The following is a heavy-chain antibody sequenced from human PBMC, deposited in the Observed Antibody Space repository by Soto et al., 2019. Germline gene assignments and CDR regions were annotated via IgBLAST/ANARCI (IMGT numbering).Heavy chain of an antibody. CDR2: MSYDGSNR. J-gene: IGHJ6*02. D-gene: IGHD5-18*01. V-gene: IGHV3-30*18. CDR1: GFTFSSYD. Sequence: QVQLVESGGGVVQPGRSLRLSCAASGFTFSSYDMHWVRQAPGKGLEWVAVMSYDGSNRYYADSVKGRFTISRDNSKNTPHLQMNSLRAEDTAMYYCAKGRGYSYRDGMDVWGLGTTVTVSS. CDR3: AKGRGYSYRDGMDV.